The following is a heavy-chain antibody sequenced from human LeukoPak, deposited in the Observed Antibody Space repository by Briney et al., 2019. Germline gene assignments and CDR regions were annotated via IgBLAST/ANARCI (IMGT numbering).Heavy chain of an antibody. CDR2: ISGSGGST. CDR3: AKGSIAARLRHFDY. J-gene: IGHJ4*02. V-gene: IGHV3-23*01. Sequence: GGSLRLSCAASGFTFSSYAMSWVRRAPGKGLEWVSAISGSGGSTYYADSVKGRFTISRDNSKNTLYLQMNSLRAEDTAVYYCAKGSIAARLRHFDYWGQGTLVTVSS. D-gene: IGHD6-6*01. CDR1: GFTFSSYA.